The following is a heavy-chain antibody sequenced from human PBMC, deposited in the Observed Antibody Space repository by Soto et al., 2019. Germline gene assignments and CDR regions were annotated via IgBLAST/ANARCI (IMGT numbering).Heavy chain of an antibody. CDR2: IYPGDSDT. J-gene: IGHJ4*02. V-gene: IGHV5-51*01. D-gene: IGHD5-18*01. CDR3: AKTDGYEVEY. CDR1: GYNFVSYW. Sequence: GESLKISCKCSGYNFVSYWIAWVRQMPGKGLEWMGSIYPGDSDTTYSPSIQGQVTISADKSSTTVYLQWNTLKASDTAMYYCAKTDGYEVEYWGQGTQVTVSS.